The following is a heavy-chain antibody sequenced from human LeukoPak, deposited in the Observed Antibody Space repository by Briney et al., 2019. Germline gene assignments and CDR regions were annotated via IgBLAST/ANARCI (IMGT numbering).Heavy chain of an antibody. V-gene: IGHV1-69*04. Sequence: SVQCCCKASGHTFTRYGISWVRQAPGQGLEWIGRIIPILGIANYAQKFQGRVTITADKSTSTAYMELSGLRCEDTAVYYCLYSVYDLDTFVVCGEGTNVTVSS. CDR3: LYSVYDLDTFVV. CDR2: IIPILGIA. J-gene: IGHJ3*01. CDR1: GHTFTRYG. D-gene: IGHD5/OR15-5a*01.